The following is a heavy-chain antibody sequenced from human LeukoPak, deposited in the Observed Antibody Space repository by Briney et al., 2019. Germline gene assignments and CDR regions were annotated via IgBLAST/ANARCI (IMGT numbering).Heavy chain of an antibody. CDR1: GYGFTSYW. CDR2: IYPGDSDT. D-gene: IGHD3-9*01. CDR3: ARQGGLSKYDILNWFDP. V-gene: IGHV5-51*01. J-gene: IGHJ5*02. Sequence: GESLKISCKGSGYGFTSYWIGWVRQMPGKGLEWMGIIYPGDSDTRYSPSFQGQVTISADKSISTAYLQWSSLKASDTAMYYCARQGGLSKYDILNWFDPWGQGTLVTVSS.